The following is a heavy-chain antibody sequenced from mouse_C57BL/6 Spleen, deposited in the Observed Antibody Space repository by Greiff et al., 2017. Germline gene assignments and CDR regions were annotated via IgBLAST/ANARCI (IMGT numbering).Heavy chain of an antibody. V-gene: IGHV2-5*01. Sequence: VQLQQSGPGLVQPSQSLSITCTVSGFSLTSYGVHWVRQSPGKGLEWLGVIWRGGSTDYNAAFMSRLSITKDNSKSQVFFKMNSLQADDTAIYYCAKKGEGGGYYFDYWGQGTTLTVSS. J-gene: IGHJ2*01. CDR2: IWRGGST. CDR1: GFSLTSYG. CDR3: AKKGEGGGYYFDY.